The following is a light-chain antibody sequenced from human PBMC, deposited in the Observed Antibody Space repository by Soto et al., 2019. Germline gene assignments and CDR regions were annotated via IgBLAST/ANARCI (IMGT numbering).Light chain of an antibody. Sequence: DIQMTHSPSSLSASVGDIVTITCRASQSISSYLNWYQQKPGKAPKLLIYAASSLQSGVPSRFSGSGSGTDFTFTINSLQPEDIATYYCQQYDNLPLTFGGGTKVDI. J-gene: IGKJ4*01. CDR1: QSISSY. CDR2: AAS. V-gene: IGKV1-33*01. CDR3: QQYDNLPLT.